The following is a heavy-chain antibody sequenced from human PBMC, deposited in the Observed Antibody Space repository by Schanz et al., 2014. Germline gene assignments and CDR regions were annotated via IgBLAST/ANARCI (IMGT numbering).Heavy chain of an antibody. J-gene: IGHJ4*02. CDR1: GYTFRHYG. V-gene: IGHV1-18*04. CDR2: IRGYNGNT. CDR3: ARGWGYDALTGYVF. Sequence: QVQLVQSGGEVKKPGASVKVSCKASGYTFRHYGISWLRQAPGQGLEWMGYIRGYNGNTNYAPKVQDRVTMTTDTSTSTAYMELRSLRSDDTAVYYCARGWGYDALTGYVFWGQGTLVTVSS. D-gene: IGHD3-9*01.